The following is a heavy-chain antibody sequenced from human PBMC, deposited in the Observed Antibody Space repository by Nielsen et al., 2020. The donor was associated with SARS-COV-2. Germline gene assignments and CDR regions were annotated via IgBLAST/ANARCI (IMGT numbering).Heavy chain of an antibody. J-gene: IGHJ4*02. CDR2: IKSKSDGGTT. Sequence: GESLEISCAASGFTFSSHWMGWVRRAPGRGLEWIGRIKSKSDGGTTDYAAPIRDRVFVSRDESTNTVFLQMSSLMAEDTAVYYCTTDRGVAIRPLFDSWGQGTRVTVSS. D-gene: IGHD3-3*01. V-gene: IGHV3-15*01. CDR3: TTDRGVAIRPLFDS. CDR1: GFTFSSHW.